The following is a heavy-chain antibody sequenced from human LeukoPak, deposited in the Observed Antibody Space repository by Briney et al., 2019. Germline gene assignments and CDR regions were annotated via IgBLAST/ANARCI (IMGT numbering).Heavy chain of an antibody. CDR1: GGSISGYY. J-gene: IGHJ3*01. CDR3: ARHQGFWSGSED. D-gene: IGHD3-3*01. CDR2: INYSGST. Sequence: PETLSLTCTVSGGSISGYYWSWIRQPPGRGLERVGYINYSGSTNYNPSLKSRVTISVDTSKNQFSPKLSSVTAADTAVYYCARHQGFWSGSEDWGQGTMVTVSS. V-gene: IGHV4-59*08.